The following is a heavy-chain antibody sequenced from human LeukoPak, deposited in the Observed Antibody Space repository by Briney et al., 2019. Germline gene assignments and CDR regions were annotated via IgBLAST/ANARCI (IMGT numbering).Heavy chain of an antibody. CDR2: IKGDGSKK. J-gene: IGHJ4*02. CDR3: ARDSPEGNNWGSEPTFDY. D-gene: IGHD1-1*01. Sequence: GGSLSLCCTASGFTLSRYWMSWVRQAPGKGLEWVADIKGDGSKKYYADSVKGRFTISRDNAENSLYLQMNSLRAEDTAVYFCARDSPEGNNWGSEPTFDYWGQGILVTVSS. CDR1: GFTLSRYW. V-gene: IGHV3-7*04.